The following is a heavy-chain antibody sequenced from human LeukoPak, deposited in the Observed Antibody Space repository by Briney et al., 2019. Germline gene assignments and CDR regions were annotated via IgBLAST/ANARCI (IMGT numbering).Heavy chain of an antibody. CDR3: ARVSYDSSGYYRPLYYYGMDV. Sequence: SETLSLTCAVYGGSFSGYYWSWIRQPPGKGLEWIGEINHSGSTNYNPSLKSRVTISVDTSKNQFSLKLSSVTAADTAVYYCARVSYDSSGYYRPLYYYGMDVWGQGTTVTVSS. J-gene: IGHJ6*02. D-gene: IGHD3-22*01. V-gene: IGHV4-34*01. CDR2: INHSGST. CDR1: GGSFSGYY.